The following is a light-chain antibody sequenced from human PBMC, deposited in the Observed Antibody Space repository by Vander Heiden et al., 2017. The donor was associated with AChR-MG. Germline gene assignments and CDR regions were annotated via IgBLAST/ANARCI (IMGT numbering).Light chain of an antibody. Sequence: AIQLTQSPSSVSASTGDRVTITCRASQGVSSYLAWYQQKPGKAPRLLIYASSTLQSGVPSRFTGSGSGTDFTLTISCLQSEDFATYYCQQNYSYPRTFGQGTEVEIK. V-gene: IGKV1-8*01. CDR3: QQNYSYPRT. CDR1: QGVSSY. J-gene: IGKJ1*01. CDR2: ASS.